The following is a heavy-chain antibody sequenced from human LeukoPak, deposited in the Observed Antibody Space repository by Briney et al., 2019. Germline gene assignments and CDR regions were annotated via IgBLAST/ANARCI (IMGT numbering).Heavy chain of an antibody. Sequence: SETPSLTCTISGGSISSYYWSWTRQPPGKGLEWVGYIYYSGSTNYNPSLKSRVTISVDTSKNQFSLKLSSVTAADTAVYYCARDVHYYDSSGSPIGYFDYWGQGTLVTVSS. V-gene: IGHV4-59*01. CDR1: GGSISSYY. J-gene: IGHJ4*02. D-gene: IGHD3-22*01. CDR3: ARDVHYYDSSGSPIGYFDY. CDR2: IYYSGST.